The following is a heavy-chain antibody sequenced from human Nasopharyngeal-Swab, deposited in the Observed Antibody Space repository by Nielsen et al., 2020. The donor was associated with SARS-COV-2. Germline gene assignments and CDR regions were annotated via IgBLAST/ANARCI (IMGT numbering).Heavy chain of an antibody. CDR3: TRVVPAAEAFDI. V-gene: IGHV4-39*06. CDR1: GGSIRSSTYY. CDR2: IYESGST. J-gene: IGHJ3*02. Sequence: SETLSPTCTVSGGSIRSSTYYWGWIRQPPGKGLEWIGNIYESGSTYYNPSLKSRVTISVDKSRNQFALKLSSVTAADTAVYYCTRVVPAAEAFDIWGQGTMVTVSS. D-gene: IGHD2-2*01.